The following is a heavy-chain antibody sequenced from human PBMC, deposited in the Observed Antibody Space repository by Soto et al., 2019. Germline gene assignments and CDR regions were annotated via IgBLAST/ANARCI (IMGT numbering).Heavy chain of an antibody. D-gene: IGHD3-22*01. CDR3: ASVGSDYDNSGYYLP. J-gene: IGHJ5*02. CDR2: IYHSGST. Sequence: SETLSLTCIVSGGSVSSSNWWSWVRQPPGKGLEWIGEIYHSGSTTYSPSLKSRATISVDKSENQFSLRLKSVTAADTAVYYCASVGSDYDNSGYYLPWGPGTLVTVSS. CDR1: GGSVSSSNW. V-gene: IGHV4-4*02.